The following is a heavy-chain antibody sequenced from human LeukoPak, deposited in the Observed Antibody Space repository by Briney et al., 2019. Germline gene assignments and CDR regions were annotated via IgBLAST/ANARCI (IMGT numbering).Heavy chain of an antibody. CDR1: GYTFTDYY. V-gene: IGHV1-2*02. CDR3: ARVAVDYYGSGSADY. D-gene: IGHD3-10*01. Sequence: ASVKVSCKASGYTFTDYYIHWVRQAPGQGLEWMGWINPDSGDTNYAQKFQGRVTMTRDTSITTIYMELSSLRSDDTAVYYCARVAVDYYGSGSADYWGQGTLVTVSS. J-gene: IGHJ4*02. CDR2: INPDSGDT.